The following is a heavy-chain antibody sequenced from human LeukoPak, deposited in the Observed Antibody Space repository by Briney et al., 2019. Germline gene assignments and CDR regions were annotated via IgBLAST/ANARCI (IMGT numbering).Heavy chain of an antibody. D-gene: IGHD4-23*01. Sequence: GGSLRLSCTASGFTFNTYSMNWVRQAPGKGLEWVSYVSSSRTIYYADSVKGRFTISRDNAKNSLYLQMNSLRAGDTAVYYCARDLGLYDYGGNIDFWGQGTLVTVSS. CDR3: ARDLGLYDYGGNIDF. CDR1: GFTFNTYS. CDR2: VSSSRTI. V-gene: IGHV3-48*04. J-gene: IGHJ4*02.